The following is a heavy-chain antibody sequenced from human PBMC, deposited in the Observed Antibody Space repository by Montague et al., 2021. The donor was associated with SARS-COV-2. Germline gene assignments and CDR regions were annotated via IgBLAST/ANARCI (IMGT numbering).Heavy chain of an antibody. V-gene: IGHV4-38-2*02. CDR2: IYHSGST. J-gene: IGHJ6*02. CDR1: GYSISSGYY. Sequence: SETLSLTCTVSGYSISSGYYWGWIRQPPGKGLEWIGSIYHSGSTYYNPSLKSRVTISVDTSNNQFSLKLISVTAADTAVYYCARDDYTPGDYYYYYGMDVWGQGTTVTVSS. CDR3: ARDDYTPGDYYYYYGMDV. D-gene: IGHD4-11*01.